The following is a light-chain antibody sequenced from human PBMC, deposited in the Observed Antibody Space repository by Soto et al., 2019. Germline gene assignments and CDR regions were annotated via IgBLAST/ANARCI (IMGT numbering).Light chain of an antibody. CDR2: EVS. J-gene: IGLJ3*02. Sequence: QSALTQPASVSGSPGQSITISCAGTNSDIGRYNYVSWYQQHPGEAPKLLIYEVSNRPSGISHRFSGSKFGNTASLTISGLQAEDEGDYYCSSYTNTAALAVFGEGTKLTVL. V-gene: IGLV2-14*01. CDR3: SSYTNTAALAV. CDR1: NSDIGRYNY.